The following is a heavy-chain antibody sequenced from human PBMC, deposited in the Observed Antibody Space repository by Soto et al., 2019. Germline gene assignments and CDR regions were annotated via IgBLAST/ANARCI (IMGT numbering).Heavy chain of an antibody. CDR2: IYYSGST. Sequence: SETLSLTCTVSGGSISSYYWSWIRQPPGKGLEWIGYIYYSGSTNYNPSLKSRVTISVDTSKNQFSLKLSSVTAADTAVYYCARLERYYDSSGYWYFDYWGQGTLVTAPQ. J-gene: IGHJ4*02. V-gene: IGHV4-59*08. D-gene: IGHD3-22*01. CDR1: GGSISSYY. CDR3: ARLERYYDSSGYWYFDY.